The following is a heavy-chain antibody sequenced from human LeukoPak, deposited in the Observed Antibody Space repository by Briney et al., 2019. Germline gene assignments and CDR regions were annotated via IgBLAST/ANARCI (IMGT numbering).Heavy chain of an antibody. CDR3: AKGEPLCFGSMGVDFEY. D-gene: IGHD3-10*01. V-gene: IGHV3-23*01. J-gene: IGHJ4*02. CDR2: ISGSGGST. CDR1: GFTFSSYA. Sequence: PGGSLRLSCAASGFTFSSYAMSWVRQAPGKGLEWVSSISGSGGSTYYADSVKGRFTISRDNSKNTLYLQMNSLRAEDTAVYYCAKGEPLCFGSMGVDFEYWGQGTLVSV.